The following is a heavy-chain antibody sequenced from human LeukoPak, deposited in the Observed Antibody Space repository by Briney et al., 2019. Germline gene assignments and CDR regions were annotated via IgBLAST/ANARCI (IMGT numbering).Heavy chain of an antibody. V-gene: IGHV3-21*01. Sequence: PGGSLRLSCAASGFTFSSYSMNWVRQAPGKGLEWVSSISSSSSSYIYYADLVKGRFTISRDNAKNSLYLQMNSLRAEDTAVYYCARDPSGYYYFDYWGQGTLVTVSS. D-gene: IGHD3-22*01. CDR3: ARDPSGYYYFDY. J-gene: IGHJ4*02. CDR1: GFTFSSYS. CDR2: ISSSSSSYI.